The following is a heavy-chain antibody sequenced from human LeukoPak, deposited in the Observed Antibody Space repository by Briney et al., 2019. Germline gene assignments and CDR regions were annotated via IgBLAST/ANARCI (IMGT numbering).Heavy chain of an antibody. CDR1: GDIVSSNNAA. CDR3: ARGRAGRGYSYVIYYYYYMDV. CDR2: TYFRSKWYN. J-gene: IGHJ6*03. Sequence: SQTLSLTCAISGDIVSSNNAAWNWIRQSPSRGLEWLGRTYFRSKWYNDYAVSMKSRITINPDTSKNQFSLQLNSVTPDDTAVYYCARGRAGRGYSYVIYYYYYMDVWGKGTTVTVSS. V-gene: IGHV6-1*01. D-gene: IGHD5-18*01.